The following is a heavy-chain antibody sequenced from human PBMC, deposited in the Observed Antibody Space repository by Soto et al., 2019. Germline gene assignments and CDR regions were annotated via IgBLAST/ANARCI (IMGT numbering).Heavy chain of an antibody. CDR3: AMAGGNWFDP. J-gene: IGHJ5*02. CDR2: IHYSGST. V-gene: IGHV4-31*03. CDR1: GGSISSGGYY. D-gene: IGHD2-15*01. Sequence: PSETLSLTCTVSGGSISSGGYYWSWIRQHPGKGLEWIGYIHYSGSTYYNPSLKSRVTISVDTSKNQFSLKLSSVTTADTAVYYCAMAGGNWFDPWGQGTLVTVSS.